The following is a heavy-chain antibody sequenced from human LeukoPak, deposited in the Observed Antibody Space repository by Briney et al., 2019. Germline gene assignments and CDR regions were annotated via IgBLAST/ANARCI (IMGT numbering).Heavy chain of an antibody. CDR2: INPSAGTT. D-gene: IGHD1-26*01. V-gene: IGHV1-46*01. CDR1: GYTFTSYY. J-gene: IGHJ5*02. CDR3: ARDHSGSQHWFDP. Sequence: ASVKVSCKASGYTFTSYYMHWVRQAPGQGLEWMGVINPSAGTTSYAQRFQGRVTVTSDTSTSTAYMELSSLRSEDTAVYYCARDHSGSQHWFDPWGQGTLVTVSS.